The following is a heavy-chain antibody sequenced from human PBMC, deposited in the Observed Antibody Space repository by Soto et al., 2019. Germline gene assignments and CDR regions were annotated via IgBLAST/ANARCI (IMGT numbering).Heavy chain of an antibody. CDR1: GGPFIGYD. V-gene: IGHV4-34*01. J-gene: IGHJ4*02. CDR2: INHSGST. CDR3: ARDKITGLFDY. D-gene: IGHD2-8*02. Sequence: GRANTSETLSLTCAVYGGPFIGYDWTWIRQPPGTGLEWIGEINHSGSTNYNPSLKSRVTISVDTSKNQFSLKLTSVTAADTAVYYCARDKITGLFDYWGQGTLVTVSS.